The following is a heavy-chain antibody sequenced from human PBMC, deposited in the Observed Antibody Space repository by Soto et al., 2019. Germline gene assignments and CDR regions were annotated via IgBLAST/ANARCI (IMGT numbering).Heavy chain of an antibody. CDR1: GFTFSSYG. Sequence: PGGSLRLSCAASGFTFSSYGMHRVRQAPGKGLEWVAVISYDGSNKYYADSVKGRFTISRDNSKNTLYLQMNSLRVEDTAVYYWVESAGEQWPSFDYWGQGTGVTVAS. CDR3: VESAGEQWPSFDY. CDR2: ISYDGSNK. D-gene: IGHD6-19*01. J-gene: IGHJ4*02. V-gene: IGHV3-30*18.